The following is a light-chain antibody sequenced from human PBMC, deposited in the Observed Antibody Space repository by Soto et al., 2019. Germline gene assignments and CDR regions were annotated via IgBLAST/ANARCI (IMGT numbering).Light chain of an antibody. CDR2: EVT. CDR1: SSDVGGYNY. CDR3: SSYECSSNYV. J-gene: IGLJ1*01. Sequence: QSVLAQPPSASGSPGQSVTISCTGTSSDVGGYNYVSWYQQHPGKAPKLMIYEVTKRPSGVPDRFSGSKSGNTASLTVSGLQAVDEADYYCSSYECSSNYVFGTGTKV. V-gene: IGLV2-8*01.